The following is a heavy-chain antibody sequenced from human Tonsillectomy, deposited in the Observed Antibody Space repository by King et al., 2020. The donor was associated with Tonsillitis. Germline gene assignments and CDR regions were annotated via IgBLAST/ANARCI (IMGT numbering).Heavy chain of an antibody. CDR3: AKAYCSGGTCYLGGHYYGMDV. Sequence: VQLVESGGLVVQPGGSLRLSCAASGFTFDDYTMHWVRQAPGKGLEWVSLISWDGGSTYYANSVKGRFTISRANSKNSLYLQMNSLRTEDTALYYCAKAYCSGGTCYLGGHYYGMDVWGQGTTVTVSS. J-gene: IGHJ6*02. V-gene: IGHV3-43*01. CDR1: GFTFDDYT. D-gene: IGHD2-15*01. CDR2: ISWDGGST.